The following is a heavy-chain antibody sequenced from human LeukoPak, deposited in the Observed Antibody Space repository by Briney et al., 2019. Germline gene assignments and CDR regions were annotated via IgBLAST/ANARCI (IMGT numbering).Heavy chain of an antibody. Sequence: GGSLRLSCAASGFTFSSYSMNWVRQAPGKGLEWVSSISSSSSYIYYADSVKGRFTLSRDNAKNSLYLQMNSLRAEDTAVYYCARDSIFDGLHDYWGQGTLVTVSS. J-gene: IGHJ4*02. CDR3: ARDSIFDGLHDY. D-gene: IGHD3-3*02. CDR1: GFTFSSYS. V-gene: IGHV3-21*01. CDR2: ISSSSSYI.